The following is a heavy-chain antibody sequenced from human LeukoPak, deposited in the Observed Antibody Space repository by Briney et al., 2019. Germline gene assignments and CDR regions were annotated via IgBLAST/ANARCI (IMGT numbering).Heavy chain of an antibody. Sequence: PGGSLRPSCAVAGFTFSRYWMSWVRQAPGKGLEWVANIKHDGSVKYYVDSVKGRFTISRDNAKNSLYLQMNSLRAEDTAVYFCARDESYSSDYWGQGTLVTVSS. J-gene: IGHJ4*02. D-gene: IGHD6-13*01. CDR1: GFTFSRYW. V-gene: IGHV3-7*05. CDR2: IKHDGSVK. CDR3: ARDESYSSDY.